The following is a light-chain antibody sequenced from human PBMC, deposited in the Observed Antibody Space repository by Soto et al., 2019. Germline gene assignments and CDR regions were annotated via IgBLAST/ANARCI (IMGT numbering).Light chain of an antibody. J-gene: IGLJ3*02. CDR3: SSYAGSNLWV. Sequence: QSVLTQPPSASGSPGQSVTISCTGTSSDVGGYNYVSWYQQHPGKAPKLMIYEVSKRPSGVPDRFSDSKSGNTASLTVSGLQAEDEADYYCSSYAGSNLWVFGGGTKLTVL. V-gene: IGLV2-8*01. CDR2: EVS. CDR1: SSDVGGYNY.